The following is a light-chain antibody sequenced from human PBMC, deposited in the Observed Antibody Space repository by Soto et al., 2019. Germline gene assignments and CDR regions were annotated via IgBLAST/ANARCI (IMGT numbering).Light chain of an antibody. CDR1: QSISSW. CDR3: LQYNSSSRYT. V-gene: IGKV1-5*03. J-gene: IGKJ2*01. Sequence: DIQMTQSPSTLSASVGDRVTITCRASQSISSWLAWYQQKPGKAPKLLIYKASSLESGVPSRFSGSGSGTECNLTISSLWSALLATYCYLQYNSSSRYTFGQGTKLEIK. CDR2: KAS.